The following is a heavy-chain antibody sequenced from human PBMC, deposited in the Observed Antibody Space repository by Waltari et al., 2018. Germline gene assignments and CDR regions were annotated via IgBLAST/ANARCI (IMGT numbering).Heavy chain of an antibody. J-gene: IGHJ5*02. Sequence: QVQLVQSGAEVKKPGASVKVSCKASGYTFTGYYMHWVRQAPGQGLEWMGRINPNSGGTNYAQKFQGRVTMTRDTSISTAYMELSRLRSDDTAVYYCARLIMGRGSGLRGGWFDPWGQGTLVTVSS. CDR3: ARLIMGRGSGLRGGWFDP. CDR1: GYTFTGYY. D-gene: IGHD6-19*01. V-gene: IGHV1-2*06. CDR2: INPNSGGT.